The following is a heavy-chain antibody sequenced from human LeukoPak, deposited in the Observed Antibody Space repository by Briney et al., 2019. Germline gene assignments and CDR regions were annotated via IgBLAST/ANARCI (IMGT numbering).Heavy chain of an antibody. CDR1: GGSISSYY. J-gene: IGHJ4*02. CDR2: IYYSGST. V-gene: IGHV4-59*08. CDR3: ARRHSSGWYLSY. Sequence: SETLSLTCTISGGSISSYYWSWIRQPPGKELEWIGYIYYSGSTNYNPSLKSRVTISVDTSKNRFSLKLSSVTAADTAVYYCARRHSSGWYLSYWGQGTLVTVSS. D-gene: IGHD6-19*01.